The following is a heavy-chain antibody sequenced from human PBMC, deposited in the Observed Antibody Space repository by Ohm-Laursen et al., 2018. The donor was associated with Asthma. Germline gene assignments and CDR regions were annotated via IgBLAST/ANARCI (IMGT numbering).Heavy chain of an antibody. V-gene: IGHV3-23*01. J-gene: IGHJ4*02. CDR2: ISGSGGST. CDR3: AKVDYYDSSGYYYSPFGFDY. CDR1: GFTFSDYY. Sequence: SLRLSCSASGFTFSDYYMRWVRQAPGKGLEWVSAISGSGGSTYYADSVKGRFTISRDNSKNTLYLQMNSLRAEDTAVYYCAKVDYYDSSGYYYSPFGFDYWGQGTLVTVSS. D-gene: IGHD3-22*01.